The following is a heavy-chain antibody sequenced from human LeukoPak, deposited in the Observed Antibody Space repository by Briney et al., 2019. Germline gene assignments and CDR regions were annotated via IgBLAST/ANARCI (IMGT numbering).Heavy chain of an antibody. CDR3: AREKKGAVYFDY. J-gene: IGHJ4*02. CDR1: GFTFSSHS. Sequence: GGSQRLSCAASGFTFSSHSMNWVRQAPGKGLEWVSSISSSSSYRYYADSVRGRFTISRDNSKNTLYLQMNSLRAEDTAVYYCAREKKGAVYFDYWGQGTLVTVSS. CDR2: ISSSSSYR. V-gene: IGHV3-21*01.